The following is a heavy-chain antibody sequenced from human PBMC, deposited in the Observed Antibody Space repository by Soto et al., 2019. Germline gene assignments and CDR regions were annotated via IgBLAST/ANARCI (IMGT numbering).Heavy chain of an antibody. V-gene: IGHV4-59*12. Sequence: SETLSLTCTVSGGSISSYYWSWIRQPPGKWLECIGDINYSGSTNYNPSLKSRVTISVDTSKNQFSLKLSSVTAADTAVYYCATSRRPVGATDYWGQGTLVTVSS. CDR1: GGSISSYY. CDR2: INYSGST. D-gene: IGHD1-26*01. J-gene: IGHJ4*02. CDR3: ATSRRPVGATDY.